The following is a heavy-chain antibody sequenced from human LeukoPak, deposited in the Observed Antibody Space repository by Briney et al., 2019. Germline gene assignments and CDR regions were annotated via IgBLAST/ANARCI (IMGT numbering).Heavy chain of an antibody. D-gene: IGHD3-3*01. CDR3: ARAVGVIGDFWSGYYTTLILYYCYMDA. CDR2: MSPNSGNT. CDR1: GYTFTSSD. Sequence: ASVKVSCKASGYTFTSSDFNWVRQAPGQGLEWMGWMSPNSGNTGYAQKFQGRVTMTRNTSISTAYMELSSLRSKDTAVYYCARAVGVIGDFWSGYYTTLILYYCYMDAWGKGTTVTVSS. J-gene: IGHJ6*03. V-gene: IGHV1-8*01.